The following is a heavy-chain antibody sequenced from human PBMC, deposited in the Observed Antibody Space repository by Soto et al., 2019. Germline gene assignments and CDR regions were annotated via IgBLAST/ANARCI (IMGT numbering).Heavy chain of an antibody. CDR2: IYYSGST. V-gene: IGHV4-31*03. CDR3: ARVYYDSSGYYYYYGMDV. J-gene: IGHJ6*02. CDR1: GGSISSGGYY. D-gene: IGHD3-22*01. Sequence: PSETLSVTCTVSGGSISSGGYYWSWIRQHPGKGLEWIGYIYYSGSTYYNPSLKSRVTISVDTSKNQFSLKLSSVTAADTAVYYCARVYYDSSGYYYYYGMDVWGQGTTVTVSS.